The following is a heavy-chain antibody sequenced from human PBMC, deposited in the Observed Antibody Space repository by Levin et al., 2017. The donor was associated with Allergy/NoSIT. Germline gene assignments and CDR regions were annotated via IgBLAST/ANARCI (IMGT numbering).Heavy chain of an antibody. CDR2: ISYDGSNK. J-gene: IGHJ4*02. CDR3: ARSRAGGGSYCYDY. Sequence: GGSLRLSCAASGFTFSSYAMHWVRQAPGKGLEWVAVISYDGSNKYYADSVKGRFTISRDNSKNTLYLQMNSLRAEDTAVYYCARSRAGGGSYCYDYWGQGTLVTVSS. D-gene: IGHD1-26*01. CDR1: GFTFSSYA. V-gene: IGHV3-30*04.